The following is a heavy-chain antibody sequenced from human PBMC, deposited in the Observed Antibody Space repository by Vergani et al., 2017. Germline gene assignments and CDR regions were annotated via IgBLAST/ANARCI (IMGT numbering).Heavy chain of an antibody. CDR2: INHSGST. D-gene: IGHD3-16*02. CDR1: GGSFSGYY. V-gene: IGHV4-34*01. CDR3: ARDVYDYVWGSYRYQFDY. J-gene: IGHJ4*02. Sequence: QVQLQQWGAGLLKPSETLSLTCAVYGGSFSGYYWSWIRQPPGKWLEWIGEINHSGSTNYNPSLKSRVTISVDTSKNQFSLKLSSVTAADTAVYYCARDVYDYVWGSYRYQFDYWGQGTLVTVSS.